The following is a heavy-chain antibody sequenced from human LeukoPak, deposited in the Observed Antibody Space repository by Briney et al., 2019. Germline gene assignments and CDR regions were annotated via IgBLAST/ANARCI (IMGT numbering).Heavy chain of an antibody. V-gene: IGHV4-39*01. Sequence: PSETLSLTCTVSGVSISSSSYYWGWLRQPPGKGLEWIGSIYYSGSTYYNPSLKSRVTISVDTSKNQFSLKLNSVTAADTAVYYCGVVAASGTFDYWGQGTLVTVSS. CDR2: IYYSGST. CDR1: GVSISSSSYY. D-gene: IGHD2-15*01. CDR3: GVVAASGTFDY. J-gene: IGHJ4*02.